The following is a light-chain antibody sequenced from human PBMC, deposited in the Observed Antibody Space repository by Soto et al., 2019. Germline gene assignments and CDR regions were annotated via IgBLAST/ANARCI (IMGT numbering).Light chain of an antibody. CDR2: SNN. CDR1: TPNIGSNP. CDR3: PAWDDSLNGRYV. Sequence: QSALTQPPSASGTPGQRVTISCSGSTPNIGSNPVNWYQQLPGTAPKLLIYSNNQRPSGVPDRFSGPKSGTSASLAISGLQSEDEADYYCPAWDDSLNGRYVFGTGTKVTVL. V-gene: IGLV1-44*01. J-gene: IGLJ1*01.